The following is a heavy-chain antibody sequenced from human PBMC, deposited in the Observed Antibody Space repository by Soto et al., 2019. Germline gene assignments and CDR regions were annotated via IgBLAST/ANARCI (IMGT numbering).Heavy chain of an antibody. CDR1: GGTFSSYA. J-gene: IGHJ6*02. D-gene: IGHD5-12*01. V-gene: IGHV1-69*06. CDR3: ARGGSGYPSYYYYGMDV. CDR2: IIPIFGTA. Sequence: SVKVSCKASGGTFSSYAISWVRQTPGQGLEWMGGIIPIFGTANYAQKFQGRVTITADKSTSTAYMELSSLRSEDTAVYYCARGGSGYPSYYYYGMDVWGQGTTVTVSS.